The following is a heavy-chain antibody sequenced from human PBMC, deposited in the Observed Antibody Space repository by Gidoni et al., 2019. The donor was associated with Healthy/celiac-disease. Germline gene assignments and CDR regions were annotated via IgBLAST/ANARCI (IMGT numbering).Heavy chain of an antibody. CDR1: GFSLSPSGVG. Sequence: IALKESGPTLVNPTQPLTLTCTFSGFSLSPSGVGLASIRHPPGTALAWLALIYWDDDKRYSPSLKSRLTITKDTSKNQVVLTMTNMDPVDTATYYCAHTGCSRITIFGVAPLYDFDYWGQGTLVTVSS. CDR3: AHTGCSRITIFGVAPLYDFDY. J-gene: IGHJ4*02. CDR2: IYWDDDK. D-gene: IGHD3-3*01. V-gene: IGHV2-5*02.